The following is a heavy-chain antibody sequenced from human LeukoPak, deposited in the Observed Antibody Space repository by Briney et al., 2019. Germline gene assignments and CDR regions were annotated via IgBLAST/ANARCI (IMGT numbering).Heavy chain of an antibody. CDR3: AKNLGIVGAPIDS. CDR1: GFTFSSYN. CDR2: ITSSSSYI. D-gene: IGHD1-26*01. V-gene: IGHV3-21*01. Sequence: GGSLRLSCAASGFTFSSYNMNWVRQAPGKGLEWVSSITSSSSYIYYADSVKGRFTISRDNAKNSLYLQMSSPRPEDTAVYHCAKNLGIVGAPIDSWGQGILVSVSS. J-gene: IGHJ4*02.